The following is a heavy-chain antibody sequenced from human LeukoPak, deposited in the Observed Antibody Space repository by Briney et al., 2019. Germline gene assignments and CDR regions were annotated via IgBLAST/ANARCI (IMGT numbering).Heavy chain of an antibody. V-gene: IGHV3-48*04. J-gene: IGHJ3*02. Sequence: GGSLRLSCAASGFTFSSYSMNWVRQAPGKGLEWVSYISSSSSTIYYADSVKGRFTISRDNAKNSLYLQMNSLRAEDTAVYYCARAEEDSGYYYDSSGLRDAFDIWGQGTMVTVSS. CDR3: ARAEEDSGYYYDSSGLRDAFDI. D-gene: IGHD3-22*01. CDR1: GFTFSSYS. CDR2: ISSSSSTI.